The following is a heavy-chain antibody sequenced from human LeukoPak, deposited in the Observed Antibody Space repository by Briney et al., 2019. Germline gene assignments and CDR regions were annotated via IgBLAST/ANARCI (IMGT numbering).Heavy chain of an antibody. Sequence: SETLSLTCIVSGGSISSSRDYWAWIRQPPGKGLEWIANIYYSGSTYYSPSLKSRVIISVDTSKNQFSLKLSSVTAADTAVYYCARRPKGYSYGRGIDYWGQGTLVTVSS. D-gene: IGHD5-18*01. V-gene: IGHV4-39*01. J-gene: IGHJ4*02. CDR3: ARRPKGYSYGRGIDY. CDR1: GGSISSSRDY. CDR2: IYYSGST.